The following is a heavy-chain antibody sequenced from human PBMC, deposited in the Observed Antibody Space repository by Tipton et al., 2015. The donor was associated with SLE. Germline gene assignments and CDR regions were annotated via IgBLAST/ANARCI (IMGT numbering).Heavy chain of an antibody. CDR3: ATADGGNSYFDL. Sequence: TLSLTCTVSGGSLSPYYWSWIRQPAGKGLEWIGRIYSTGSTNYNPSLKGRVTISLDTSKNQFSLKLSSVTAADTAVYFCATADGGNSYFDLWGRGTLFTVSS. CDR1: GGSLSPYY. J-gene: IGHJ2*01. V-gene: IGHV4-4*07. D-gene: IGHD4-23*01. CDR2: IYSTGST.